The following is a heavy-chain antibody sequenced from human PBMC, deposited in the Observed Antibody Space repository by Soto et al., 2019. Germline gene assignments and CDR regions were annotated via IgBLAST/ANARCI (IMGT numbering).Heavy chain of an antibody. CDR2: INPTGSMT. D-gene: IGHD5-12*01. V-gene: IGHV1-46*01. CDR1: GYSFITSYH. J-gene: IGHJ3*02. Sequence: ASVKVSCKASGYSFITSYHMHWVRQAPGQGLEWMGIINPTGSMTSYSQKFQGRLTMTRDTSTATEYMELSNLTSEDTALYFCVRDTGYGHDAFDIWGQGTMVTVSS. CDR3: VRDTGYGHDAFDI.